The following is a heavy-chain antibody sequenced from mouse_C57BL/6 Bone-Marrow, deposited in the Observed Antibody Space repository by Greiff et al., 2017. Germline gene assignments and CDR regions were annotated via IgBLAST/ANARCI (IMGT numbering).Heavy chain of an antibody. V-gene: IGHV1-19*01. CDR3: AREGYGSSYWYFDV. CDR2: INPYNGGT. CDR1: GYTFTDYY. J-gene: IGHJ1*03. D-gene: IGHD1-1*01. Sequence: VQLKESGPVLVKPGASVKMSCKASGYTFTDYYMNWVKQSHGKSLEWIGVINPYNGGTSYNQKFKGKATLTVDKSSSTAYTELNSLTSEDSAVYYCAREGYGSSYWYFDVWGTGTTVTVSS.